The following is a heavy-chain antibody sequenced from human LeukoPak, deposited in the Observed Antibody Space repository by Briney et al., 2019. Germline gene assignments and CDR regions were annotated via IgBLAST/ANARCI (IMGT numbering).Heavy chain of an antibody. D-gene: IGHD5-12*01. V-gene: IGHV3-7*01. CDR1: GFTFSSYW. CDR2: IKQDGSEK. Sequence: PGGPLRLSCAASGFTFSSYWMSWVRQAPGKGLEWVANIKQDGSEKYYVDSVKGRFTISRDNAKNSLYLQMNSLRAEDTAVYYRARAALRGYSGYDAYWGQGTLVTVSS. J-gene: IGHJ4*02. CDR3: ARAALRGYSGYDAY.